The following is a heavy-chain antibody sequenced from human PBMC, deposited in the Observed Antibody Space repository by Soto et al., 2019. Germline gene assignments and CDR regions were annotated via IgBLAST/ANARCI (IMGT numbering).Heavy chain of an antibody. D-gene: IGHD3-22*01. Sequence: PGGSLRLSCAASGFILSSNGMHCVRQAPGQGLEWVAVISYDVRNIDYADSVKGRFTVSGDHSKNTLYLQMNSLTPEDTAVYYCARDPSSGCSAGCGMEVWGRGNTVTVSA. CDR1: GFILSSNG. J-gene: IGHJ6*04. V-gene: IGHV3-30*03. CDR3: ARDPSSGCSAGCGMEV. CDR2: ISYDVRNI.